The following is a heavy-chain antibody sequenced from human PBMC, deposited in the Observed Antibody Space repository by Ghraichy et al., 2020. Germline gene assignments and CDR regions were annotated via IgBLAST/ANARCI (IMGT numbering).Heavy chain of an antibody. CDR2: ISSNGGST. J-gene: IGHJ4*02. V-gene: IGHV3-64D*06. CDR3: VKDLTVTTTV. D-gene: IGHD4-17*01. CDR1: GFTFSSYV. Sequence: GGSLRLSCSASGFTFSSYVMHWVRQAPGKGLEYVSTISSNGGSTYYADSVKGRFTISRDNSKNTLYLQMSSLRPEDTAVFYCVKDLTVTTTVWGQGTLVTVSS.